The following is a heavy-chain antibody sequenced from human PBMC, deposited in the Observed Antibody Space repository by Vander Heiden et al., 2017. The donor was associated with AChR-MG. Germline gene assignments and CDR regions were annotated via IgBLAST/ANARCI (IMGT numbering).Heavy chain of an antibody. D-gene: IGHD2-15*01. Sequence: QVQLVQSGAEVKKPGASVKVSCKASGYTFTSYDSNWVPQATGQGLEWMGWMNPNSGNTGYAQKCQGRVTMTRNTSISTAYMELSSLRSEDTAVYYCARGIRDIVVVVAATLPDYWGQGTLVTVSS. J-gene: IGHJ4*02. CDR2: MNPNSGNT. CDR3: ARGIRDIVVVVAATLPDY. CDR1: GYTFTSYD. V-gene: IGHV1-8*01.